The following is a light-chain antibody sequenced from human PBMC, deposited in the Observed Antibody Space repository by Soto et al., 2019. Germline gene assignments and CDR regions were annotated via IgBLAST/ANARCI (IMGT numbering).Light chain of an antibody. V-gene: IGLV2-14*01. Sequence: QSVLTQPASVSGSPGQSITISCTGTSSDVGGYNFVSWYQQRPGKAPKLMIYEVSNRPSGVSNRFSGSKSGNTASLAISALQHENAPAYYCSSYTSTSAYVFGTGTKVTV. CDR2: EVS. CDR1: SSDVGGYNF. J-gene: IGLJ1*01. CDR3: SSYTSTSAYV.